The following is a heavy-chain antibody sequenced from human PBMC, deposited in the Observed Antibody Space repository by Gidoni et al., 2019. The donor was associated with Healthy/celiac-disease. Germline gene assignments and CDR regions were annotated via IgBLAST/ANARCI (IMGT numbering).Heavy chain of an antibody. Sequence: EVQLVESGGGWVQPGGSLRLSCAASGFTFSSYEMNWVRQAPGKGLEWVSYISSSGSTIYYADSVKGRFTISRDNAKNSLYLQMNSLRAEDTAVYYCARVPYGSGYYMDVWGKGTTVTVSS. D-gene: IGHD3-10*01. CDR3: ARVPYGSGYYMDV. CDR1: GFTFSSYE. CDR2: ISSSGSTI. J-gene: IGHJ6*03. V-gene: IGHV3-48*03.